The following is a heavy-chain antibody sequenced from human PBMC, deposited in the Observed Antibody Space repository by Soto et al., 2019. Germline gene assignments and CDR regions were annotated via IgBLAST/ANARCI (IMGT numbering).Heavy chain of an antibody. CDR3: ARSYDSSGYYRAPVDY. V-gene: IGHV3-49*03. CDR2: IRSRAYGGTT. CDR1: GFTFDDYT. Sequence: GGSLRLSCTTSGFTFDDYTVNWFRQAPGKGLEWVAFIRSRAYGGTTQYAASVKGRFTISRDDSKSVAYLQMNSLESEDAAVYYCARSYDSSGYYRAPVDYWGQGTLVTVSS. D-gene: IGHD3-22*01. J-gene: IGHJ4*02.